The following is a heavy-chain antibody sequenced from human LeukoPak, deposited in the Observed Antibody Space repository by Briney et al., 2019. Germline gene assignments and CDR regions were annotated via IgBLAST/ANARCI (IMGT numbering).Heavy chain of an antibody. D-gene: IGHD2-15*01. J-gene: IGHJ4*02. CDR2: ISSSSITI. V-gene: IGHV3-48*02. Sequence: GGSLRLSCATSGFTFSNYGMNWVRQAPGKGLEWVSYISSSSITIYYADSVKGRFTISRDSAKNSLFLQMNSLRDEDTAVYYCARDSGSGGSCCATDFWGQGTLVTVSS. CDR1: GFTFSNYG. CDR3: ARDSGSGGSCCATDF.